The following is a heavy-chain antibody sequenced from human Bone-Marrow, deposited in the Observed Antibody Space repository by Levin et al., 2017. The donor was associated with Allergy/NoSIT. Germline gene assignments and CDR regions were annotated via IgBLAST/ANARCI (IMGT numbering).Heavy chain of an antibody. CDR2: SRNKANGYTT. D-gene: IGHD2-15*01. CDR3: ARGGHCGGGTCYSDYFDY. Sequence: PGGSLRLSCAVSGFTFSDYYMDWVRQAPGKGLEWLGRSRNKANGYTTEYAATVNGRFTVSRDDSKNSLYLQMNSLQTEDTAVYYCARGGHCGGGTCYSDYFDYWGQGTLVTVSS. J-gene: IGHJ4*02. V-gene: IGHV3-72*01. CDR1: GFTFSDYY.